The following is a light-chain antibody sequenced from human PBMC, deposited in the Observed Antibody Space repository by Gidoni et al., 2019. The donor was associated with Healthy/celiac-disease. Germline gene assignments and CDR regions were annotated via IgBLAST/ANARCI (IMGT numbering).Light chain of an antibody. J-gene: IGLJ2*01. Sequence: SELTQDPAVSVALGQTVRITCQGDSLRSYYASWYQQKPGQAPVLVIYGKNNRPSGIPDRFSGSSSGNTASLTITGAQAEDEADYYCNSRDSSGNHLKVFGGGTKLTVL. CDR3: NSRDSSGNHLKV. V-gene: IGLV3-19*01. CDR1: SLRSYY. CDR2: GKN.